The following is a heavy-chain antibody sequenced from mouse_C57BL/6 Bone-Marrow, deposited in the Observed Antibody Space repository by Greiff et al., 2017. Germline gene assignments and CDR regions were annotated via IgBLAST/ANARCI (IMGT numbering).Heavy chain of an antibody. J-gene: IGHJ4*01. Sequence: VMLVESGECLVKPGGSLKLSCAASGFTFSSYAMSWVRQTPEKRLEWVAYISSGGDYIYYADTVKGRFTISRDNARNTLYLQMSSLKSEDTAMYYCTRVEVYYYGSSLYYYAMDYWGQGTSVTVSS. D-gene: IGHD1-1*01. CDR1: GFTFSSYA. CDR3: TRVEVYYYGSSLYYYAMDY. CDR2: ISSGGDYI. V-gene: IGHV5-9-1*02.